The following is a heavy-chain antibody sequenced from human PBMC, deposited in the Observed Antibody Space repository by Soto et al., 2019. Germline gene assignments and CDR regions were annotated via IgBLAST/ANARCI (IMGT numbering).Heavy chain of an antibody. CDR2: IIPIFGTA. J-gene: IGHJ4*02. CDR3: ARDAVNYYDSSGYYGVPDY. CDR1: GGTFSSYA. V-gene: IGHV1-69*01. D-gene: IGHD3-22*01. Sequence: QVQLVQSGAEVKKPGSSVKVSCKSSGGTFSSYAISWVRQAPGQGLEWMGGIIPIFGTANYAQKFQGRVTITADESTSTAYMELSSLRSEDTAVYYCARDAVNYYDSSGYYGVPDYWGQGTLVTVSS.